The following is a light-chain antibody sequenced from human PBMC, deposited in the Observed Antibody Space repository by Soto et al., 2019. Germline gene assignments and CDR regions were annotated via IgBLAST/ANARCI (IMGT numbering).Light chain of an antibody. J-gene: IGKJ1*01. Sequence: DVQMTPSPSTLSASVGDRVTITCRASQSISSWLAWYQQQPGKAPKLLIYDASSLESGVPSRFSGSGSGTQFTLTISILQPDDFATYYCQQYHSYRTFGQGTKVEIK. CDR1: QSISSW. CDR3: QQYHSYRT. V-gene: IGKV1-5*01. CDR2: DAS.